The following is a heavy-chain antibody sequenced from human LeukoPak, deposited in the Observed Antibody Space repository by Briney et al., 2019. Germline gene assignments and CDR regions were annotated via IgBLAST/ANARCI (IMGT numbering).Heavy chain of an antibody. Sequence: QPGGSLRLSCELSGFTFTSAPMNWVRQAPGKGLEWVSTSGTDGDTYYADSVKGRFTISRDNSKNTVHLQMTSLRVEDTAVYYCATKTPGNYPYDYWGQGTLVIVSP. CDR1: GFTFTSAP. D-gene: IGHD3-22*01. J-gene: IGHJ4*02. CDR3: ATKTPGNYPYDY. V-gene: IGHV3-23*01. CDR2: SGTDGDT.